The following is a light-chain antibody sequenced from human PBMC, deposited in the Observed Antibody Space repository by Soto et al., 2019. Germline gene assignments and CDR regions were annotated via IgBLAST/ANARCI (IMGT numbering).Light chain of an antibody. CDR3: AAWDDSLTGTV. J-gene: IGLJ1*01. CDR1: RSDIGSNF. CDR2: NSN. Sequence: QSVLRQPPSASGTPGQTGIISCSGSRSDIGSNFVNWYQHLPGTAPKLLIYNSNQRPSGVPDRSCGSKSGTSASLAISGLPSEDGVEYYCAAWDDSLTGTVFGTGTKVTVL. V-gene: IGLV1-44*01.